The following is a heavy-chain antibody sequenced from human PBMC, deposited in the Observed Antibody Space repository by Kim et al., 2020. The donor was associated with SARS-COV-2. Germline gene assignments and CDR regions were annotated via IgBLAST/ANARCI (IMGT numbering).Heavy chain of an antibody. CDR1: GGSISSYY. V-gene: IGHV4-59*13. Sequence: SETLSLTCTVSGGSISSYYWSWIRQPPGKGLEWIGYIYYSGSTNYNPSLKSRVTISVDTSKNQFSLKLSSVTAADTAVYYCARGYSSGYSVGGWFDPWGQGTLVTVSS. CDR2: IYYSGST. D-gene: IGHD6-19*01. J-gene: IGHJ5*02. CDR3: ARGYSSGYSVGGWFDP.